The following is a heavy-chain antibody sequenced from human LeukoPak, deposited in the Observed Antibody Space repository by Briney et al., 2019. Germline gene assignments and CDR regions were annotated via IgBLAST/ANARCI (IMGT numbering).Heavy chain of an antibody. Sequence: SETLSLTCTVSGGSISSYYWSWIRQPPGKGLEWIGYIYYSGSTNYNPSLKSRVTISVDTSKNQFSLKLSSVTAADTAVYYCASLRDLEWFFFDYWGQGTLVTVSS. J-gene: IGHJ4*02. V-gene: IGHV4-59*01. CDR2: IYYSGST. CDR1: GGSISSYY. D-gene: IGHD3-3*01. CDR3: ASLRDLEWFFFDY.